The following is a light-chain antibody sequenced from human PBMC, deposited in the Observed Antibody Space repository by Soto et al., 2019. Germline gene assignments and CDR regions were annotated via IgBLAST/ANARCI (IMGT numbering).Light chain of an antibody. Sequence: QSVLTQPPSVSGAPGQRVTLSCTGSSSNIAAHYDGHWYQQLPGTAPKLLIDGNSNRPSGVPDRFSGYKSGTSASLAITGLQAEDEADYYCQSYDNSLSVYVFGTGTKLTVL. CDR3: QSYDNSLSVYV. J-gene: IGLJ1*01. CDR2: GNS. CDR1: SSNIAAHYD. V-gene: IGLV1-40*01.